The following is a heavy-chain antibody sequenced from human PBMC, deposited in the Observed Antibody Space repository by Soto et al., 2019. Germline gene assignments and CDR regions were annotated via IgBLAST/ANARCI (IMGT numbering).Heavy chain of an antibody. CDR2: INPSGGST. J-gene: IGHJ4*02. Sequence: ASVKVSCKASGYTFTSYYMHRVRQAPGQGLEWMGIINPSGGSTSYAQKFQGRVTMTRDTSTSTVYMELSSLRSEDTAVYYCARGRYYDSSGYLTPYFDYWGQGTLVTVSS. CDR1: GYTFTSYY. V-gene: IGHV1-46*01. D-gene: IGHD3-22*01. CDR3: ARGRYYDSSGYLTPYFDY.